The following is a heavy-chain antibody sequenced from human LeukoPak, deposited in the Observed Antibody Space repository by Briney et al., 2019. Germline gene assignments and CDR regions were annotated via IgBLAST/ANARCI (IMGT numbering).Heavy chain of an antibody. D-gene: IGHD6-19*01. CDR2: IYYSGST. V-gene: IGHV4-59*01. CDR1: GGSISSYY. J-gene: IGHJ3*02. CDR3: ARGLAGYSGGDDAFDI. Sequence: SETLSLTCTVSGGSISSYYWSWFRQVPGKGLEWIGYIYYSGSTNYNPSLKSRVTISVDTSKNRFSLKVNSVTAADTAVYYCARGLAGYSGGDDAFDIWGQGTMVTVSS.